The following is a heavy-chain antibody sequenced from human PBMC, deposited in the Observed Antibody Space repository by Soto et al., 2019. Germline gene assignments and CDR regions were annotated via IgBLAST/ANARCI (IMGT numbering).Heavy chain of an antibody. Sequence: GGSLRLSCAASGFTFSSYWMHWVRQAPGKGLEWVSRISGPGDNTSYADSVKGRFTISRDNSKNTLYLQMNSLRAEDTAEYYCAKNMGYEPPYYFDYWGQGTLVTVSS. CDR3: AKNMGYEPPYYFDY. CDR2: ISGPGDNT. V-gene: IGHV3-74*01. CDR1: GFTFSSYW. J-gene: IGHJ4*02. D-gene: IGHD5-12*01.